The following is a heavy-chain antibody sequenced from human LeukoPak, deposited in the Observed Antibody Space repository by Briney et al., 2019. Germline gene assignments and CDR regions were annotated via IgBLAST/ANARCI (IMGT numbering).Heavy chain of an antibody. Sequence: SETLSLTCAVYGGSFSGYYWSWIRQPPGKGLEWIGSIYYSGSTYYNPSLKSRVTISVDTSKNQFSLKLSSVTAADTAVYYCARPRYDNWFDPWGQGTLVTVSS. J-gene: IGHJ5*02. D-gene: IGHD1-1*01. CDR3: ARPRYDNWFDP. CDR1: GGSFSGYY. V-gene: IGHV4-34*01. CDR2: IYYSGST.